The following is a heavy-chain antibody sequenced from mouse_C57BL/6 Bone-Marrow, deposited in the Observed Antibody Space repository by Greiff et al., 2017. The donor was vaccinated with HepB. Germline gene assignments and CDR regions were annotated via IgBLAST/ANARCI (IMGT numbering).Heavy chain of an antibody. J-gene: IGHJ2*01. CDR3: PRWGLNWDHFDY. V-gene: IGHV1-55*01. D-gene: IGHD4-1*02. CDR1: GYTFTSYW. CDR2: IYPGSGST. Sequence: QVQLQQPGAELVKPGASVKMSCKASGYTFTSYWITWVKQRPGQGLEWIGDIYPGSGSTNYNEKFKSKATLTVDTSSSTAYMQLSSLTSEDSAVYYCPRWGLNWDHFDYWGQGTTLTVSS.